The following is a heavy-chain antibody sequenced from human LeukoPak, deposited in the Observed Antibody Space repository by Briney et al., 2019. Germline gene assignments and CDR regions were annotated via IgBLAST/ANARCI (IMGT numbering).Heavy chain of an antibody. J-gene: IGHJ4*02. Sequence: GASVKVSCKASGYTFTSYYMHWVRQAPGQGPEWMGIINPSGGSTSYVQKFQGRVTVTRDTSTNTVYMELSSLRSEDTAVYYCARDFCGGDCYSPDYWGQGTLVTVSS. CDR2: INPSGGST. CDR1: GYTFTSYY. CDR3: ARDFCGGDCYSPDY. D-gene: IGHD2-21*02. V-gene: IGHV1-46*01.